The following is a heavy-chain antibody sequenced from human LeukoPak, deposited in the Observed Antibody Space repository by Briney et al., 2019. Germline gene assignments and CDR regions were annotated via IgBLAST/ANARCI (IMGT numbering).Heavy chain of an antibody. CDR1: GGSISSFY. V-gene: IGHV4-59*08. CDR3: ARHSSAWYGRLFDS. D-gene: IGHD6-19*01. J-gene: IGHJ4*02. CDR2: IYYSGST. Sequence: SETLSLTCNVSGGSISSFYWSWIRKPPGEGLEWIGYIYYSGSTNYNPSLKSRVTISVDTSNNQFSLILNSLTAADTAVYYCARHSSAWYGRLFDSWGQGTLVTVSS.